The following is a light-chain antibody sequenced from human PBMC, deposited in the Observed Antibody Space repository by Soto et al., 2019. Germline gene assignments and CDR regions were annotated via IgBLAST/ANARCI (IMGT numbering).Light chain of an antibody. CDR3: QQYYRYHTIT. Sequence: DIHMTQSPSSLSASVGYIFTITCRASQSISRYLNWYQQKPGKAPKLLVYAASSLQSGVPSRFSGSGSGTDFTLTISCLKSEDFANYYCQQYYRYHTITFGQGTRLEIK. CDR1: QSISRY. CDR2: AAS. V-gene: IGKV1-39*01. J-gene: IGKJ5*01.